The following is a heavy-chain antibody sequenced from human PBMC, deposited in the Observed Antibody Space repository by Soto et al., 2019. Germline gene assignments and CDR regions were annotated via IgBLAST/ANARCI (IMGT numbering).Heavy chain of an antibody. J-gene: IGHJ5*02. CDR1: GYTLTAHG. V-gene: IGHV1-3*01. Sequence: ASVKVSCKASGYTLTAHGMHWVRQAPGQRLEWMGWISAGNGDTKCSQNFQARLSITRDTSASTVYMELSSLRFEDTAIYYCASSLYNWFDPWGQGPLVTVSS. CDR2: ISAGNGDT. CDR3: ASSLYNWFDP.